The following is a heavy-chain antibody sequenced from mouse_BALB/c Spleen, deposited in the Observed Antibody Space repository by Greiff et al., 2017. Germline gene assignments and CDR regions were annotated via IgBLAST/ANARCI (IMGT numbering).Heavy chain of an antibody. Sequence: QAQLQQPGAELVKPGASVKMSCKASGYTFTSYWMHWVKQRPGQGLEWIGTIDPSDSYTSYNQKFKGKATLTVDTSSSTAYMQLSSLTSEDSAVYYCTRGGLRAPPYWYFDVWGAGTTVTVSA. CDR2: IDPSDSYT. CDR3: TRGGLRAPPYWYFDV. CDR1: GYTFTSYW. V-gene: IGHV1S127*01. D-gene: IGHD2-4*01. J-gene: IGHJ1*01.